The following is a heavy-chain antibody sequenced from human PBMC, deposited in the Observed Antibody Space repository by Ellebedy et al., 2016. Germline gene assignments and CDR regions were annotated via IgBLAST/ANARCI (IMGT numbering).Heavy chain of an antibody. D-gene: IGHD6-19*01. V-gene: IGHV3-23*01. Sequence: GESLKISXAASGFTFSSYAMSWVRQAPGKGLEWVSALSNSGGSTYYTDSVKGRFTISRDNSKNTLSLQMNSLRAEDTAVYYCAKVTGYSSGWRSFDYWGQGTLVTVSS. CDR1: GFTFSSYA. CDR2: LSNSGGST. J-gene: IGHJ4*02. CDR3: AKVTGYSSGWRSFDY.